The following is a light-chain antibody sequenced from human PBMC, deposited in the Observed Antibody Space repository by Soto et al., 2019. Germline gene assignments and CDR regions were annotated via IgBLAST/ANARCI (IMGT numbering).Light chain of an antibody. CDR1: QTISSW. Sequence: DIQMTQSPSTLSGSVGDRVTITCRASQTISSWLAWYQQKPGKAPKLLIYKASTLKSGVPSRFSGSGSWTEFTLTISSLQPDDFATYYCQQSYSTPYTFGQGTKLEIK. CDR3: QQSYSTPYT. V-gene: IGKV1-5*03. J-gene: IGKJ2*01. CDR2: KAS.